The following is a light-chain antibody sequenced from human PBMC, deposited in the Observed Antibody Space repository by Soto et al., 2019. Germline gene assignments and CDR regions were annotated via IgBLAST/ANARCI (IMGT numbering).Light chain of an antibody. J-gene: IGKJ4*01. CDR2: GAS. CDR3: QQRSNWPNT. CDR1: QSVSTF. V-gene: IGKV3-11*01. Sequence: EIVLTQSPATLSLSPGEGATLSCRASQSVSTFLAWYQQKPGQAPRLLIYGASNRAAGIPARFSGSGSETDFTLTISSLEPEDFAVYFSQQRSNWPNTFGGGTKVEIK.